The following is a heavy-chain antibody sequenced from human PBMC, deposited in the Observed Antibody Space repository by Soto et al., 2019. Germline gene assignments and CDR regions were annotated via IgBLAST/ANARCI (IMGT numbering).Heavy chain of an antibody. D-gene: IGHD2-15*01. V-gene: IGHV1-69*13. Sequence: ASVKVSCKASGGTFSSYAINWVRQAPGQGLEWMGGIIPIFGTANYAQKFQGRVTITADESTSTAYMELSSLRSEDTAVYYCARAGSVVTGAFDIWGQGTMVTVSS. CDR2: IIPIFGTA. CDR3: ARAGSVVTGAFDI. CDR1: GGTFSSYA. J-gene: IGHJ3*02.